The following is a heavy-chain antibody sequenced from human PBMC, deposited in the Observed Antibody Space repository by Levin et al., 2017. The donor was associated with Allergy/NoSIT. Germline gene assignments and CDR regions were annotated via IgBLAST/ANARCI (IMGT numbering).Heavy chain of an antibody. V-gene: IGHV4-39*01. J-gene: IGHJ4*02. CDR3: ARLGSGWYETRY. Sequence: SQTLSLPCTVSGGSIRSSTYYWGWIRQAPGKGLEWIGTIYYTGSTYYNPSLKSRVTISVDMSKNQFSLRLNSLTAADTAVYYCARLGSGWYETRYWGQGTLVTVSS. D-gene: IGHD6-19*01. CDR2: IYYTGST. CDR1: GGSIRSSTYY.